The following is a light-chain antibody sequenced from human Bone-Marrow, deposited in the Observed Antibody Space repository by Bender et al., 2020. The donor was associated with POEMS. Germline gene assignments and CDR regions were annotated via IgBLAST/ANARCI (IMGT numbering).Light chain of an antibody. CDR1: NIGRRS. CDR3: QVWDNSSDQPVV. J-gene: IGLJ1*01. Sequence: SYGLTQPPSVSVAPGQTATLTCGGNNIGRRSVYWYQQRPGQAPVLVVCDDCDRPSGIPERFSGSNSGNTATLTISRVEAGDEADYYCQVWDNSSDQPVVFGTGTQVTVL. V-gene: IGLV3-21*02. CDR2: DDC.